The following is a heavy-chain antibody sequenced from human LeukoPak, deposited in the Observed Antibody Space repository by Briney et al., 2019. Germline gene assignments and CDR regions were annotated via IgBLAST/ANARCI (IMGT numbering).Heavy chain of an antibody. D-gene: IGHD4-17*01. CDR3: ARDLYGDYAFDY. CDR1: GFTFSSYT. Sequence: GGSLRLSCAASGFTFSSYTMNWVRQAPGKGLEWVSSISSGSNYIYYADSVKGRFTISRDSAKNSLYLQMNSLRAEDMAVYYCARDLYGDYAFDYWGQGTLVTVSP. V-gene: IGHV3-21*01. CDR2: ISSGSNYI. J-gene: IGHJ4*02.